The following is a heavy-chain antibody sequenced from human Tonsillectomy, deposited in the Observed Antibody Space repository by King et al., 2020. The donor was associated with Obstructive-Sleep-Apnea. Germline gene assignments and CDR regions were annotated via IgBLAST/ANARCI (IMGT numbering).Heavy chain of an antibody. V-gene: IGHV3-72*01. D-gene: IGHD1-1*01. CDR1: GFTFSDYY. CDR2: SRSKVYSYTT. CDR3: ARLQLGRGDY. J-gene: IGHJ4*02. Sequence: VQLVESGGTLVQPGGSLIRSCAASGFTFSDYYMDWVRQAPGKGLEWVARSRSKVYSYTTEYATSVSGRFTISRDHSKNSLYLLMNSLKTEDTAVYYCARLQLGRGDYWGQGTLVTVSS.